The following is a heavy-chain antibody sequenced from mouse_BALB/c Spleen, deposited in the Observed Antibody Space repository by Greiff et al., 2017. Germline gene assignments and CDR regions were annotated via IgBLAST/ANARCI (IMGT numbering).Heavy chain of an antibody. CDR3: ARGNPAWLAY. CDR1: GYSFTSYW. CDR2: IDPSDSET. D-gene: IGHD2-1*01. V-gene: IGHV1S127*01. J-gene: IGHJ3*01. Sequence: QVQLQQSGPQLVRPGASVKISCKASGYSFTSYWMHWVKQRPGQGLEWIGMIDPSDSETRLNQKFKDKATLTVDKSSSTAYMQLSSPTSEDSAVYYCARGNPAWLAYWGQGTLVTVSA.